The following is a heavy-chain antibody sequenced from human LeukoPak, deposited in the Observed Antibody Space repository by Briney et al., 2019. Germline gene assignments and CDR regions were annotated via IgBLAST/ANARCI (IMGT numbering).Heavy chain of an antibody. Sequence: GGSLRLSCAASGFTFSSYWMHWVRHAPGKGLVWVSALSGGGDNTYYTDSVKGRFTISRNNSKNTLYLQMNSLRAEDTAIYYCAKDRLVVSGAGAFDIWGQGTVVTVSS. V-gene: IGHV3-23*01. CDR3: AKDRLVVSGAGAFDI. J-gene: IGHJ3*02. CDR1: GFTFSSYW. CDR2: LSGGGDNT. D-gene: IGHD6-19*01.